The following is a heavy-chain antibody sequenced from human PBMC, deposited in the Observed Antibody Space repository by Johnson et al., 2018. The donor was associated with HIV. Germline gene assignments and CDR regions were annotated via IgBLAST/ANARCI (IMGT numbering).Heavy chain of an antibody. CDR3: ARDGGIGSTREDAFDI. V-gene: IGHV3-30-3*01. J-gene: IGHJ3*02. CDR1: GFTFSSYA. Sequence: QVQLVESGGGVVQPGRSLRLSCAASGFTFSSYAMHWVRQAPGKGLEWVAVISYDGSNKYYADSVKGRFTISRDNSKNTLYLQMNSLRAEDTAVYYCARDGGIGSTREDAFDIWGLGTKVTVSS. CDR2: ISYDGSNK. D-gene: IGHD2-2*01.